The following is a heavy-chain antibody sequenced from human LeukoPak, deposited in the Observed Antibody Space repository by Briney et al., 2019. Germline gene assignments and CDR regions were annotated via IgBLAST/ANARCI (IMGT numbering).Heavy chain of an antibody. CDR1: GYTFTDSY. CDR2: INPKTGGT. J-gene: IGHJ4*02. V-gene: IGHV1-2*02. D-gene: IGHD3-10*01. CDR3: ARDGRLTIFVRGIITEGSPPKN. Sequence: GASVKDSCKASGYTFTDSYMHWVRQAPGQGLEWMGWINPKTGGTNYAQRFQGRVTMTRDTSIRTAYMELNSLRSDDTAVYYCARDGRLTIFVRGIITEGSPPKNWGQGTLVTVSS.